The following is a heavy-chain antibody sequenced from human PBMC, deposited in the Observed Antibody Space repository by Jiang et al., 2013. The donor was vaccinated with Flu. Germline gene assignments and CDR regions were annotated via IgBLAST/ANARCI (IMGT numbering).Heavy chain of an antibody. CDR3: AREGTKVTVGATGAFDI. V-gene: IGHV1-69*01. CDR1: GGTFSSYA. D-gene: IGHD1-26*01. CDR2: IIPIFGTA. Sequence: QLVESGAEVKKPGSSVKVSCKASGGTFSSYAISWVRQAPGQGLEWMGGIIPIFGTANYAQKFQGRVTITADESTSTAYMELSSLRSEDTAVYYCAREGTKVTVGATGAFDIWGQGTMVTVSS. J-gene: IGHJ3*02.